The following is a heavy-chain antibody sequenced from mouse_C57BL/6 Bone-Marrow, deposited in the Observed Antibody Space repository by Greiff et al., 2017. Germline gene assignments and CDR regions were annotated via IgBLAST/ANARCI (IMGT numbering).Heavy chain of an antibody. CDR1: GYTFTSYW. V-gene: IGHV1-50*01. J-gene: IGHJ2*01. D-gene: IGHD2-3*01. CDR3: ARSGIYDGYYGY. CDR2: IDPSDSYT. Sequence: VQLQQPGAELVKPGASVKLSCKASGYTFTSYWMQWVKQRPGQGLEWIGEIDPSDSYTNYNQKFKGKATLTVDPSSSTAYMQLSSLTSEDSAVYYCARSGIYDGYYGYWGQGTTLTVSS.